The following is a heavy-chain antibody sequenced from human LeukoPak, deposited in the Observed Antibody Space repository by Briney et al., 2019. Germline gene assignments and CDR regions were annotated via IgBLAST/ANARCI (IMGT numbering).Heavy chain of an antibody. CDR2: IKQDGSEK. CDR1: GFTFSNYW. V-gene: IGHV3-7*01. J-gene: IGHJ4*02. CDR3: ARDDYFGVVAY. D-gene: IGHD3-3*01. Sequence: GGSLRLSCAASGFTFSNYWMTWVRQAPGKGLEWVANIKQDGSEKYYVDSVKGRFTISRDNAKNSLYLQMNSLRAEDTAVYYCARDDYFGVVAYWGQGTLVTVSS.